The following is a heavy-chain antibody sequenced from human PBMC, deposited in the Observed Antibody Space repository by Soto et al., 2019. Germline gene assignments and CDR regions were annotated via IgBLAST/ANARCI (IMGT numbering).Heavy chain of an antibody. V-gene: IGHV3-43*01. CDR2: ISWDGGST. CDR3: AKVDSGDMEGEYFDY. D-gene: IGHD3-9*01. Sequence: PGGSLRLSCAASGFTFDDYTMHWVRQAPGKGLEWVSLISWDGGSTYYADSVKGRFTISRDNSKNSLYLQMNSLRTEDTALYYCAKVDSGDMEGEYFDYWGQGTLVTVSS. J-gene: IGHJ4*02. CDR1: GFTFDDYT.